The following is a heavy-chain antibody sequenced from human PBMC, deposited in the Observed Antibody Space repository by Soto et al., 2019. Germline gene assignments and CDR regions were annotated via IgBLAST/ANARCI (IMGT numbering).Heavy chain of an antibody. CDR2: ISGSGGST. CDR3: AKNGGDYYASGSDYYGMDV. D-gene: IGHD3-10*01. V-gene: IGHV3-23*01. CDR1: GFTLSDHY. J-gene: IGHJ6*02. Sequence: GGSLRLSCAGSGFTLSDHYIDWVRQAPGKGLEWVSAISGSGGSTYYTDSVKGRFTISRDNSKNTLYLQMNSLRAEDTAVYYCAKNGGDYYASGSDYYGMDVWGQGTTVTVSS.